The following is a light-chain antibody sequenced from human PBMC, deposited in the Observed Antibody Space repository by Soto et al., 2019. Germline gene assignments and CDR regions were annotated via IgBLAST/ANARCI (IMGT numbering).Light chain of an antibody. V-gene: IGKV3-20*01. CDR3: QQYNKWPPET. CDR2: GAS. CDR1: QSVSSSY. Sequence: IVLTQSPVTLSLSPGERATLSCRASQSVSSSYLAWYQQKPGQAPRLLIYGASSRATGIPDRFSGSGSGTEFTLTISSLQSEDFAVYYCQQYNKWPPETFGQGTKVDIK. J-gene: IGKJ1*01.